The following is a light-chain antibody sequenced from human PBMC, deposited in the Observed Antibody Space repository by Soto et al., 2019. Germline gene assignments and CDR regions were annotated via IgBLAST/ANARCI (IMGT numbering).Light chain of an antibody. J-gene: IGLJ3*02. CDR1: SSDVGSYNY. V-gene: IGLV2-14*01. CDR3: SAYTRGSTV. CDR2: DVS. Sequence: QSALTQPASVSGSPGQSITISCPGTSSDVGSYNYVSWYQQHPGKAPQLMIYDVSTRPSGVSNRFSCSKSGNTSSLTISGLQDEDEADYYCSAYTRGSTVFGGGTKVTVL.